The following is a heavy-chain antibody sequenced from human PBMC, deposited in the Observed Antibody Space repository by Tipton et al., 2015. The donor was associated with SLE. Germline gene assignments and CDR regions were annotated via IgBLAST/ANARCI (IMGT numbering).Heavy chain of an antibody. J-gene: IGHJ3*02. Sequence: GSLRLSCAASGFTFSSYDMHWVRQATGKGLEWVSAIGTAGDTYYPGSVKGRFTISRENAKNSLYLQMNSLRAGDTAVYYCARALQYSSSRGAFDIWGQGTMVTVSS. CDR1: GFTFSSYD. V-gene: IGHV3-13*04. CDR2: IGTAGDT. D-gene: IGHD6-6*01. CDR3: ARALQYSSSRGAFDI.